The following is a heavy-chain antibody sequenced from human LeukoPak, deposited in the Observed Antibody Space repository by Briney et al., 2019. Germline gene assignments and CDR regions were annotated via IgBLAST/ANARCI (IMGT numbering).Heavy chain of an antibody. CDR1: GYSFTSYW. CDR3: ARHDHDYGDPWYFDH. CDR2: IYPGDSDT. V-gene: IGHV5-51*01. J-gene: IGHJ4*02. D-gene: IGHD4-17*01. Sequence: GESLKISCKGSGYSFTSYWIGWVRQMPGKGLEWMGIIYPGDSDTRYSPSFQGQVTISADKSISTAYLQWSSLKASDTAMYYCARHDHDYGDPWYFDHWGQGTLVTVSS.